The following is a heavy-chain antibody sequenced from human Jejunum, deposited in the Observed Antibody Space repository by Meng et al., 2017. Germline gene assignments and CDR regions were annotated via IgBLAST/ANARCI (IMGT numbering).Heavy chain of an antibody. D-gene: IGHD2-2*01. CDR2: MDYRGST. CDR3: ARGELLWDY. J-gene: IGHJ4*02. CDR1: GDSTSSGEYF. Sequence: QVPLQESGPGLGKPSQTLSLTCTVSGDSTSSGEYFCSWIRQPPGKGLEWIGYMDYRGSTFYNPSLKSRVTISVDTSKNQFSLKLSSVTAADTAVYFCARGELLWDYWGQGTLVTVSS. V-gene: IGHV4-30-4*01.